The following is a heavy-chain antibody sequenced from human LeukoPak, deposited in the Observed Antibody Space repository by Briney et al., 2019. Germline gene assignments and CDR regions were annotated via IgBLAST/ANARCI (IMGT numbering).Heavy chain of an antibody. J-gene: IGHJ6*02. Sequence: GGSLRLSCAASGFTFDDYGMSWVRQAPGKGLEWVSGINWNGGSTGYADSVKGRFTISRDNAKNSLYLQMNSLRAEDTAVYYCAIPPLSGTGSSRPLAEMDIWGQGTTVTVSS. CDR3: AIPPLSGTGSSRPLAEMDI. CDR1: GFTFDDYG. V-gene: IGHV3-20*04. CDR2: INWNGGST. D-gene: IGHD3-10*01.